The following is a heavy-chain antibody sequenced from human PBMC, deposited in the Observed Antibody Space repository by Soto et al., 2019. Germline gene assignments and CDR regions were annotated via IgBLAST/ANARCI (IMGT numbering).Heavy chain of an antibody. Sequence: ASVKATSKASGYTLTSYALHWVRQTPGQRLEWMGWINAGNGNTKYSQKFQGRVTITRDTSASTAYMELSSLRSEDTAVYYCARDPVDIVLVPAAMAYGMDVWVQGTTVTVS. D-gene: IGHD2-2*03. CDR2: INAGNGNT. CDR1: GYTLTSYA. V-gene: IGHV1-3*01. J-gene: IGHJ6*02. CDR3: ARDPVDIVLVPAAMAYGMDV.